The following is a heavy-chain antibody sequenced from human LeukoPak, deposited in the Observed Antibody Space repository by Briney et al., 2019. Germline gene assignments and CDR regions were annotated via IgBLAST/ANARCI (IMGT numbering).Heavy chain of an antibody. CDR3: ARASYGDPYYFDY. J-gene: IGHJ4*02. CDR1: GFTFSDYY. V-gene: IGHV3-11*04. CDR2: ISSGGSTI. Sequence: TGGSLRLSCAVSGFTFSDYYMSWIRQAPGKGLEWVSYISSGGSTISHADSVKGRFTISRDNAKNSLYLQMNSLRAEDTAVYYCARASYGDPYYFDYWGQGTLVTVSS. D-gene: IGHD4-17*01.